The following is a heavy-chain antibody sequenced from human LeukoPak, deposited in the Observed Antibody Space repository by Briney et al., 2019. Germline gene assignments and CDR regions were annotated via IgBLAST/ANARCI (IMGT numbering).Heavy chain of an antibody. J-gene: IGHJ6*03. CDR1: GGSFSGYY. D-gene: IGHD3-3*01. V-gene: IGHV4-34*01. Sequence: SETLSLSCAVYGGSFSGYYWSWIRQPPGKGLEWIGEINHSGSTNYNPSLKSRVTISVDTSKNQFSLKLSSVTAAATAVYYCARKVGITIFGQRPLYYYYYMVVWGKGTTVTVSS. CDR3: ARKVGITIFGQRPLYYYYYMVV. CDR2: INHSGST.